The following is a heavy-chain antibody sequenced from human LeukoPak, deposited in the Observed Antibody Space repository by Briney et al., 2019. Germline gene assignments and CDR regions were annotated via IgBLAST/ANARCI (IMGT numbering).Heavy chain of an antibody. V-gene: IGHV1-18*04. Sequence: ASVKVSCKATGYTLTSYGISWVRQAPGKGLEWMGCISAYNGNTNYAQKLQGRVTMTTDTSTSTAYMELRSLRSDDTAVYYCARDCSGGSCYSKSESFDYWGQGTLVTVSS. CDR1: GYTLTSYG. CDR2: ISAYNGNT. J-gene: IGHJ4*02. CDR3: ARDCSGGSCYSKSESFDY. D-gene: IGHD2-15*01.